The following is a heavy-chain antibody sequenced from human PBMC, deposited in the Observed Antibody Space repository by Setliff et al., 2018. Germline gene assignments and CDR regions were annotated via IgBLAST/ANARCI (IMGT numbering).Heavy chain of an antibody. Sequence: SETLSLTCAVYGGSFSGYYWSWIRQPPGKGLEWIGEINHSGSTNYNPSLKSRVTISVDTSKNQFSLKLSSVTAADTAVYYCARLPGYCNGGNCYGYYTFDIWGQGTMVTVSS. V-gene: IGHV4-34*01. J-gene: IGHJ3*02. CDR3: ARLPGYCNGGNCYGYYTFDI. D-gene: IGHD2-15*01. CDR1: GGSFSGYY. CDR2: INHSGST.